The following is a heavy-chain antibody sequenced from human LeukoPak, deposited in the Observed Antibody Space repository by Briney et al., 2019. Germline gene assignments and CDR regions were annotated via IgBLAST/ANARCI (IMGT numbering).Heavy chain of an antibody. CDR2: IIPILGIA. V-gene: IGHV1-69*02. J-gene: IGHJ4*02. CDR3: ARAAAGTGGDY. CDR1: GGTFSSYT. Sequence: RASVKVSCKASGGTFSSYTISWVRQAPGQGLEWMGRIIPILGIANYAQKFQGRVTITADKSTSTAYMELSSLRSEDTAVCYCARAAAGTGGDYWGQGTLVTVSS. D-gene: IGHD6-13*01.